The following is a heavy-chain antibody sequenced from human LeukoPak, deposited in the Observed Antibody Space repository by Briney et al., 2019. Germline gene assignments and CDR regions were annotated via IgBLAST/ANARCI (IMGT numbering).Heavy chain of an antibody. CDR3: ARNNYYYGSGSHDY. V-gene: IGHV1-18*01. J-gene: IGHJ4*02. Sequence: ASVKVSCKASGYTFTSYGISWVRQAPGQGLEWMGWISAYNGNTNYAQKLQGRVTMTTDTSTSTAYMELRSLRSEDTAVYYCARNNYYYGSGSHDYWGQGTLVTVSS. CDR2: ISAYNGNT. D-gene: IGHD3-10*01. CDR1: GYTFTSYG.